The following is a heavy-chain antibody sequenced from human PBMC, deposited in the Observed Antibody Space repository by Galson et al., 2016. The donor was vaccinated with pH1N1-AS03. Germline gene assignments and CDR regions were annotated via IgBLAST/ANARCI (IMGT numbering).Heavy chain of an antibody. Sequence: SVKVSCKASGYTFASFGVSWVRQAPGQGLEWMGGILPGLGSATYAQNLQGRVTITADESTTTAYMELRSLRSDDTAVYYCARPASDSSVYSVFDFWGQGTLVTVSS. J-gene: IGHJ4*02. CDR2: ILPGLGSA. CDR3: ARPASDSSVYSVFDF. V-gene: IGHV1-69*13. D-gene: IGHD3-22*01. CDR1: GYTFASFG.